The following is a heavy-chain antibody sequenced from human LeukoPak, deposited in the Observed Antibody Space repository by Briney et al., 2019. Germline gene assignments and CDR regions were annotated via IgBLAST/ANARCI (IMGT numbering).Heavy chain of an antibody. CDR2: ISPIFGTA. D-gene: IGHD6-13*01. J-gene: IGHJ4*02. CDR3: ARVRYSSSWYGSLDY. Sequence: ASVKVSCKASGGTFSSYAISWVRQAPGQGLEWMGGISPIFGTANYAQKFQGRVTMTTDESTSTAYMELSSLRSEDTAVYYCARVRYSSSWYGSLDYWGQGTLVTVSS. V-gene: IGHV1-69*05. CDR1: GGTFSSYA.